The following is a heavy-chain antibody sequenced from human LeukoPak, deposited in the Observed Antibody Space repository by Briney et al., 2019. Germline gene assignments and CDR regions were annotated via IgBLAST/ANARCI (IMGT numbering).Heavy chain of an antibody. D-gene: IGHD1-26*01. CDR2: MNPNSGNT. CDR1: GYTFTSYD. Sequence: ASVKVSCKASGYTFTSYDINWVRQATGQGLEWMGWMNPNSGNTGYAQKFQGRVTMTRSTSISTAYMELSSLRSEDTAVYYCARMRRVKYSGSYYFDYWGQGTLVTVSS. J-gene: IGHJ4*02. CDR3: ARMRRVKYSGSYYFDY. V-gene: IGHV1-8*01.